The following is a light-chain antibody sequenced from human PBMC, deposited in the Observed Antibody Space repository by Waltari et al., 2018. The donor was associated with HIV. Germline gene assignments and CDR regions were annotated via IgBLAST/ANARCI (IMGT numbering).Light chain of an antibody. J-gene: IGKJ4*01. V-gene: IGKV1-39*01. CDR1: QSISKY. CDR3: QQSYSSPAVT. CDR2: AAS. Sequence: DIQMTQSPSALSVSVADRVTITCRASQSISKYLNWYQQRPGKAPWLLIFAASTLQGGVPSRFSGSGSGTDFNFTITSLQREDLATYFCQQSYSSPAVTFGGGTKVEIK.